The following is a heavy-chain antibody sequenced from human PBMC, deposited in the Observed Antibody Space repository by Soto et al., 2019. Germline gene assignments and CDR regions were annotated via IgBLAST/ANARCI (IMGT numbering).Heavy chain of an antibody. CDR3: ATSDLWFGELLGRNWFDP. V-gene: IGHV3-30*03. CDR1: GFTFSSYG. Sequence: GGSLRLSCAASGFTFSSYGMHWVRQAPGKGLEWVAVISYDGSNKYYADSVKGRFTISRDNSKNTLYLQMNSLRAEDTAVYYCATSDLWFGELLGRNWFDPWGQGTLVTVSS. J-gene: IGHJ5*02. CDR2: ISYDGSNK. D-gene: IGHD3-10*01.